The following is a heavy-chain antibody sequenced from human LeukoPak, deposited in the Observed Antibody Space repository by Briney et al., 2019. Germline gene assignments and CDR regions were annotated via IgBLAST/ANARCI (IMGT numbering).Heavy chain of an antibody. CDR3: AIWSGVAAASRDYYYHNYMDV. D-gene: IGHD6-13*01. V-gene: IGHV4-38-2*01. J-gene: IGHJ6*03. CDR1: DYSISSGYY. CDR2: FSHSASI. Sequence: KPSETLSLTCVVSDYSISSGYYWGWIRQPPGKGLEWIGSFSHSASIYYNPSLKSRVSISVDTSKDQFPLRLSSVTAADTAIYYCAIWSGVAAASRDYYYHNYMDVWGKGTTVTVSS.